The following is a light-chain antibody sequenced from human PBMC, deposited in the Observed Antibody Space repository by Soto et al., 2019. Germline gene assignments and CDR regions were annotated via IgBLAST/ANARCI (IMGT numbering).Light chain of an antibody. V-gene: IGLV2-14*01. CDR2: EVT. Sequence: QSALTQPASVSASPGQSITISCTGSNSDIGAYDFVSWYQQSPGKAPKLIIYEVTNRPSGISNRFSACKSGNTASLTISGLQAEDEADYHCSSFAGTSTLVFGGGTKLTVL. J-gene: IGLJ3*02. CDR3: SSFAGTSTLV. CDR1: NSDIGAYDF.